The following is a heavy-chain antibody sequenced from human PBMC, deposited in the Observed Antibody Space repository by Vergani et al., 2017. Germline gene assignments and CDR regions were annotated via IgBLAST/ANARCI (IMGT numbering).Heavy chain of an antibody. Sequence: EVQLVESGGGVVRPGGSLRLSCAASGFTFDDYGMSWVRQAPGKGLERVSGINWNGGGTGYADSVKGRFTISRDNAKNSLYLQMNSLRAEDTALYYCARGLQVLRYFDWLSTYMDVWGKGTTVTVSS. CDR1: GFTFDDYG. CDR3: ARGLQVLRYFDWLSTYMDV. J-gene: IGHJ6*03. V-gene: IGHV3-20*04. D-gene: IGHD3-9*01. CDR2: INWNGGGT.